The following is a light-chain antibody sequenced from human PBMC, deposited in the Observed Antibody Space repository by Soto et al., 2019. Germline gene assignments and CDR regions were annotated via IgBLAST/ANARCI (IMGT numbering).Light chain of an antibody. J-gene: IGLJ1*01. V-gene: IGLV2-14*01. CDR1: SSDVGGYNY. CDR3: SSYTGSSTPYV. CDR2: EVS. Sequence: QSALTQPASVSGSPGQSITISCTGTSSDVGGYNYVSWYQQHPGKAPKLMIYEVSNRPSGVSNRFSGSKSGDTASLTISGLQAEYEADYYCSSYTGSSTPYVFGTGTKLTVL.